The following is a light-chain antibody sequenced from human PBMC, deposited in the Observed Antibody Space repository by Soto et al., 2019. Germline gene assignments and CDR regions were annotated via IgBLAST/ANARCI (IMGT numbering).Light chain of an antibody. CDR1: QAIRNN. J-gene: IGKJ3*01. CDR2: AAS. Sequence: DIQMTQSPLSLSASAGDKVTITCRASQAIRNNLAWYQQKPGKVPTLLIYAASTLQSGVPSRFSGSGSGTDFTLTISSLQPEDDATYYCQKYYIVPFTFGPGTKVEIK. CDR3: QKYYIVPFT. V-gene: IGKV1-27*01.